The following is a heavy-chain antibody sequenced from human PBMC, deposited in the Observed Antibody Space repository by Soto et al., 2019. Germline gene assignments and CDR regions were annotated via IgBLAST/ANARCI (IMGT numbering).Heavy chain of an antibody. CDR2: IIPIFGTA. CDR1: GGTFSSNA. Sequence: ASVKVSCKASGGTFSSNAISWVRQAPGQGLEWMGGIIPIFGTANYAQKFQGRVTIAADESTSTAYMELSSLRSEDTAVYYCARDKAGRRFGELLGGMDVWGQGTTVTVSS. V-gene: IGHV1-69*13. CDR3: ARDKAGRRFGELLGGMDV. D-gene: IGHD3-10*01. J-gene: IGHJ6*02.